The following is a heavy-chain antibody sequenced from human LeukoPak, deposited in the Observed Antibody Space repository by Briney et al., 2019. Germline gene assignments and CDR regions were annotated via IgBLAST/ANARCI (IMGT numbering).Heavy chain of an antibody. D-gene: IGHD4-17*01. J-gene: IGHJ3*02. CDR1: GGSFSGYY. CDR2: INHSGST. Sequence: SETLSPTCAVYGGSFSGYYWSWIRQPPGKGLEWIGEINHSGSTNYNPSLKSRVKSRVTKSLDTSKNQFSLKLSSVTAADTAVYYCARGGSDYGDYVGAFDIWGQGTMVTVSS. V-gene: IGHV4-34*01. CDR3: ARGGSDYGDYVGAFDI.